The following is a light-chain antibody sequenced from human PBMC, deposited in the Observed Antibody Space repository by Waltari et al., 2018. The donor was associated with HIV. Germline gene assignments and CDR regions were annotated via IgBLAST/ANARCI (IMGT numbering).Light chain of an antibody. J-gene: IGKJ3*01. CDR2: WAS. CDR1: QTVLYSSNNKNY. V-gene: IGKV4-1*01. CDR3: QQYYSSPQT. Sequence: DIVMTQSPDSLAVSLGERATINCKSSQTVLYSSNNKNYLAWYQQKPGQPPKLLISWASTRESGVPDRFSGSGSGTDFTLTISSLQAEDVAVYYCQQYYSSPQTFGPGTKVDIK.